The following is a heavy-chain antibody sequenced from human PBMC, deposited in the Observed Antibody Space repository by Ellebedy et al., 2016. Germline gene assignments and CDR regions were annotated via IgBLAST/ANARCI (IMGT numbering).Heavy chain of an antibody. V-gene: IGHV1-46*01. D-gene: IGHD2-8*02. CDR3: ARDDSTGHRPGL. CDR2: IHPSGGRT. Sequence: ASVKVSXXASGYTFTNFYMHWVRQAPGQGLEWMGMIHPSGGRTRYAQKFQGRVTVTRDTSTSIVYMELNSLRSEDTAVYFCARDDSTGHRPGLWGQGTLVTVSS. CDR1: GYTFTNFY. J-gene: IGHJ4*02.